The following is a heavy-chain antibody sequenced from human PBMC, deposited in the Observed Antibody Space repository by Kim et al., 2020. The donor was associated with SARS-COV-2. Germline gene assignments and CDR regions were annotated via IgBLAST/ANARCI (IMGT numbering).Heavy chain of an antibody. D-gene: IGHD6-13*01. CDR3: AKPPYSSSDAFDI. J-gene: IGHJ3*02. Sequence: YAQKFQGRVTMTEDTSTDTAYMELSRVRSEDTAVYYCAKPPYSSSDAFDIWGQGTMVTVSS. V-gene: IGHV1-24*01.